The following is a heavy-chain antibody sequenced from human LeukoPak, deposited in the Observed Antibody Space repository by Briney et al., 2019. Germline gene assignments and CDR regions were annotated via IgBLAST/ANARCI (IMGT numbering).Heavy chain of an antibody. J-gene: IGHJ4*02. CDR2: ISGRGDTT. D-gene: IGHD1-1*01. CDR1: GFTFSSYA. CDR3: ARGQEFDDGVFDS. V-gene: IGHV3-23*01. Sequence: GGSLRLSCAASGFTFSSYAMSWVRQAPGKGLEWVSGISGRGDTTYYVHSVKGRFTISRDNSKNTVYLQMNSLRVEDTAIYYCARGQEFDDGVFDSWGQGTLVTVSS.